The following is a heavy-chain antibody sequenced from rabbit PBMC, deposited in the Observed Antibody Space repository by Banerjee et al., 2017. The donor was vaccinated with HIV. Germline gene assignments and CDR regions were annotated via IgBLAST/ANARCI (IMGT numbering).Heavy chain of an antibody. CDR3: AREDVGGSVSL. CDR1: GIDFTNYY. D-gene: IGHD1-1*01. CDR2: IYAAKGST. J-gene: IGHJ6*01. Sequence: QLTETGGGLVQPGGSLTLSCKASGIDFTNYYISWVRQAPGKGLEWIGIIYAAKGSTDYASWVNGRFTISSDNAQNTVDLQMNSLTAADTATYFCAREDVGGSVSLWGPGTLVTVS. V-gene: IGHV1S7*01.